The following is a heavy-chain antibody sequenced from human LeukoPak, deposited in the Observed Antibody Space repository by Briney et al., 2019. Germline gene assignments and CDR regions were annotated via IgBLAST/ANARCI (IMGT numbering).Heavy chain of an antibody. J-gene: IGHJ1*01. CDR3: ARDSAVDCSGGSCYSDFQH. Sequence: GGSLRLSCAASGFTFSSYSMNWVRQAPGKGLEWVSSISSSSSYVYYADSVKGRFTISRDNAKNSLYLQMNSLRAEDTAVYYCARDSAVDCSGGSCYSDFQHWGQGTLVPVSS. D-gene: IGHD2-15*01. V-gene: IGHV3-21*01. CDR2: ISSSSSYV. CDR1: GFTFSSYS.